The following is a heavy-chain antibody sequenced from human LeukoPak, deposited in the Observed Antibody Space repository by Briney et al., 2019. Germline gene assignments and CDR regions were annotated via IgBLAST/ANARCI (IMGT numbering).Heavy chain of an antibody. CDR1: GDSISGKY. CDR3: ARLDILVPRAVEWFDP. D-gene: IGHD3-9*01. J-gene: IGHJ5*02. CDR2: ISSTGTT. Sequence: PSETLSLTCTVSGDSISGKYWSWIRRPAGRGLEWVGRISSTGTTDYSPSLKGRATMSLDTSKNQFSLSLTSVTAADTAVYYCARLDILVPRAVEWFDPWGQGTLVIVSS. V-gene: IGHV4-4*07.